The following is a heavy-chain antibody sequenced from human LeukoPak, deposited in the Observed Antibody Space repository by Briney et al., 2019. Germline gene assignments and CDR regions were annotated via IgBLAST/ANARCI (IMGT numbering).Heavy chain of an antibody. Sequence: KTSETLSLTCTVSGGSISSYYWTWIRQPAGKGLEWIGRVSSSGSTNYNPSLKSRVTMSVDASKNQFSLKLTSVTAADTAVYYCAREGRGSHSGYWGQGTLVTVSS. D-gene: IGHD3-16*01. V-gene: IGHV4-4*07. CDR1: GGSISSYY. CDR3: AREGRGSHSGY. J-gene: IGHJ4*02. CDR2: VSSSGST.